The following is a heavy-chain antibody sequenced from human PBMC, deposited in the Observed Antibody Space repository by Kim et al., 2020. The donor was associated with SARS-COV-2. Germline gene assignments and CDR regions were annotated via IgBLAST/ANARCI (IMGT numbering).Heavy chain of an antibody. D-gene: IGHD2-15*01. CDR2: NCDSAST. CDR1: GGSISSNNYY. Sequence: SETLSLTCTVSGGSISSNNYYWGCIRQPPGLGLEWIGSNCDSASTYYHPSIQSRVTISVDTSKNQFTLKLSSVTAADTAVYYCARHREYCSGRSCYHWFDPWGPRTLVTAS. CDR3: ARHREYCSGRSCYHWFDP. V-gene: IGHV4-39*01. J-gene: IGHJ5*02.